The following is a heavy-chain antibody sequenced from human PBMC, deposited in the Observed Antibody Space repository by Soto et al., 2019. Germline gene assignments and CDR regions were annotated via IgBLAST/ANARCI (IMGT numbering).Heavy chain of an antibody. J-gene: IGHJ6*02. V-gene: IGHV1-2*02. CDR3: ARNMDYYYGRGSGNGHGV. D-gene: IGHD3-10*02. Sequence: QVRLVQSGAEVKEPGDSVRVSCEASGYTFTAYHIHWVRQAPGQGLEWMGWINPKFGDTGYAQEFHGRVSMTSDMSISTVYMELSRLTSDDTAIYYCARNMDYYYGRGSGNGHGVWGQGTTVTVFS. CDR1: GYTFTAYH. CDR2: INPKFGDT.